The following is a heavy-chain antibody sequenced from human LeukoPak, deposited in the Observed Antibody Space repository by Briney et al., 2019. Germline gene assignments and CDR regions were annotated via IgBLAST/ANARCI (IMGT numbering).Heavy chain of an antibody. CDR3: ARDLTEGARSCDY. CDR1: GGSINSGNYH. V-gene: IGHV4-61*02. Sequence: SETLSLTCTVSGGSINSGNYHWIWIRQPAGKGLEWIGRIYSSGNTNYNPSLKSRVSISLDTSKNQFSLKLSSVTAADTAVYYCARDLTEGARSCDYWGQGTLVTVSS. D-gene: IGHD1-26*01. J-gene: IGHJ4*02. CDR2: IYSSGNT.